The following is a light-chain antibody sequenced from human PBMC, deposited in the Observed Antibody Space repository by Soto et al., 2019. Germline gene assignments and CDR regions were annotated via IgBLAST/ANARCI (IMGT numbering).Light chain of an antibody. CDR3: CSYAGSYTLV. J-gene: IGLJ2*01. CDR1: SSDVGDYNS. Sequence: QSALTQPRSVSGSPGQSVTISCTGTSSDVGDYNSVSWYQQHPGKAPKLMVCDVSKRPSGVPDRFSGSKSGNTASLTISGLQAEDEADYYCCSYAGSYTLVFGGGTKLTVL. V-gene: IGLV2-11*01. CDR2: DVS.